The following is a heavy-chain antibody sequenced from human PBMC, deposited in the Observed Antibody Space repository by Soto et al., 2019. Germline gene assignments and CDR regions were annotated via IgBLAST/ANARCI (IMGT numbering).Heavy chain of an antibody. CDR3: ARDLDIGGNSGWFDP. CDR2: INPNSGGT. V-gene: IGHV1-2*02. Sequence: ASVKVSCKASGYTFTGYYMHWVRQAPGQGLEWMGWINPNSGGTNYAQKFQGRVTMTRDTSISTAYMELSRLRSDDTAVYYCARDLDIGGNSGWFDPWGQGTLVTVSS. D-gene: IGHD2-21*02. J-gene: IGHJ5*02. CDR1: GYTFTGYY.